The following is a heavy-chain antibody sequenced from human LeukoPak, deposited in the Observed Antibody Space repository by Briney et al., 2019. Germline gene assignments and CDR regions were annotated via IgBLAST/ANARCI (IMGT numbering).Heavy chain of an antibody. Sequence: GGSLRLSCAASGFTFSSYAMHWVRQAPGKGLEWVAVISYDGSNKYYTDSVKGRFTISRDNSKNTLYLQMNSLRAEDTAVYYCARGWQGAPHLWFGEFDPWGQGTLVTVSS. CDR2: ISYDGSNK. V-gene: IGHV3-30-3*01. D-gene: IGHD3-10*01. CDR1: GFTFSSYA. CDR3: ARGWQGAPHLWFGEFDP. J-gene: IGHJ5*02.